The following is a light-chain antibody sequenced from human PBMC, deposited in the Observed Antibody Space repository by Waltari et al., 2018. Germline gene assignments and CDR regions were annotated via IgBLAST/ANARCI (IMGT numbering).Light chain of an antibody. CDR3: GTWDSSLSAVV. CDR2: DNN. Sequence: QSVLTQPPSVSAAPGQKVTISCSGSSSNIGNSYVSWYQQLPGTAPKLLIYDNNNLPSGIPDRFSGSKSGTSATLGITGLQTGDEADYYCGTWDSSLSAVVFGGGTKLTVL. J-gene: IGLJ2*01. CDR1: SSNIGNSY. V-gene: IGLV1-51*01.